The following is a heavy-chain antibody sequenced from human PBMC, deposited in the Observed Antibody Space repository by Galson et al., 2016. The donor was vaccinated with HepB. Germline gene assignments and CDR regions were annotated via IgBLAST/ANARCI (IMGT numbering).Heavy chain of an antibody. Sequence: SLRLSCADSGLTFSIYSMNWVRQAPGEGLEWLSHITSSSSVTYYADSVKGRSTISRDNAKKSLYLQMNSLRAEDTAVYYCARGDIVGAIFDYWGQGTLVTVSS. V-gene: IGHV3-48*01. CDR1: GLTFSIYS. J-gene: IGHJ4*02. D-gene: IGHD1-26*01. CDR3: ARGDIVGAIFDY. CDR2: ITSSSSVT.